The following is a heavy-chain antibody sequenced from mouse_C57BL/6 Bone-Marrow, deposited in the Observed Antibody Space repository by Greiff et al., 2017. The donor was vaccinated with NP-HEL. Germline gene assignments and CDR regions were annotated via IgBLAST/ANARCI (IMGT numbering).Heavy chain of an antibody. Sequence: EVQVVESGGGLVQPGGSLSLSCAASGFTFTDYYMSWVRQPPGQALEWLGFIRHKANGYTTEYSASVKGRFSISRDNSQSILYLQMNARRAEDSATYYCAGGGYNYGSGYWYFDVWGTGTTVTVSS. CDR1: GFTFTDYY. J-gene: IGHJ1*03. V-gene: IGHV7-3*01. D-gene: IGHD1-1*01. CDR2: IRHKANGYTT. CDR3: AGGGYNYGSGYWYFDV.